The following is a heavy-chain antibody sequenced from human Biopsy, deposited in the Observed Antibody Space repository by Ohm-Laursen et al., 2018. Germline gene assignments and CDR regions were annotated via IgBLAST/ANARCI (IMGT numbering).Heavy chain of an antibody. CDR2: IWYDGSNG. CDR3: ARRAVAGTYNWYFDL. V-gene: IGHV3-33*01. J-gene: IGHJ2*01. D-gene: IGHD6-19*01. Sequence: SLRLSCAASGFIFNCGMHWVRQAPGKGLEWVAVIWYDGSNGNYADSVKGRFTISRDNSKNTLYLQMNSLRAEDTAVYYCARRAVAGTYNWYFDLWGRGTLVTVSS. CDR1: GFIFNCG.